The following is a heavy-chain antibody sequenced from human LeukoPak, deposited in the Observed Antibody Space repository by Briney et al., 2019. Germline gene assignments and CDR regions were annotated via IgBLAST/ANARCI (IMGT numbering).Heavy chain of an antibody. J-gene: IGHJ3*02. V-gene: IGHV3-9*01. CDR1: GFTFDDYA. Sequence: GGSLRLSCAASGFTFDDYAMHWVRQAPGKGLEWVSGISWNSGSIGYADSVKGRFTISRDNAKNSLYLQMNSLRAEDTAVYYCAREYTSDAFDIWGQGTLVTVSS. D-gene: IGHD5-18*01. CDR2: ISWNSGSI. CDR3: AREYTSDAFDI.